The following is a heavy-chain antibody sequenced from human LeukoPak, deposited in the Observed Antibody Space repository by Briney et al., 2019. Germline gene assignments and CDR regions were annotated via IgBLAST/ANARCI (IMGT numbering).Heavy chain of an antibody. CDR3: ARKGGNSVTDY. D-gene: IGHD4-23*01. CDR2: ISYDGSDK. CDR1: GFTFTSYG. V-gene: IGHV3-30*03. Sequence: PGGSLRLSCAASGFTFTSYGMHWVRQAPGKGLEWVAVISYDGSDKSYADSVKGRFTISRDNSKNTLYLQMNSLRAEDTAVYYCARKGGNSVTDYWGQGTLVTVSS. J-gene: IGHJ4*02.